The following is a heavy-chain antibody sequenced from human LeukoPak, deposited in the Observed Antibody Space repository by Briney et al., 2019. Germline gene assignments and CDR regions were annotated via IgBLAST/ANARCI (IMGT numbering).Heavy chain of an antibody. CDR3: ARVEATGMVPDS. J-gene: IGHJ5*01. CDR2: ILYSGNS. CDR1: GGSIRNSGYC. D-gene: IGHD5-18*01. V-gene: IGHV4-31*03. Sequence: KPSETLSLTCTVSGGSIRNSGYCWNWIRQYPGGGLEWIGYILYSGNSVYNPSLKRRVSMSVDTSNNQFSLNLNSLTAADTAVYYCARVEATGMVPDSWGQGARVTISS.